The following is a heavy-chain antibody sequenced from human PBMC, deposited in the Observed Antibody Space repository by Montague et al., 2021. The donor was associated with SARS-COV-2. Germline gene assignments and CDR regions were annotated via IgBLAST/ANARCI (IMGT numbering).Heavy chain of an antibody. CDR1: GFTFDDYA. CDR3: AKILGGDAFDI. D-gene: IGHD3-3*01. CDR2: ISWNSGSI. J-gene: IGHJ3*02. Sequence: SLRLSCAASGFTFDDYAMHWVRQAPGKGLEWVPGISWNSGSIGYADSVKGRFTISRDNAKNSLYLQMNSLRAEDTALYYCAKILGGDAFDIWGQGTMVTVSS. V-gene: IGHV3-9*01.